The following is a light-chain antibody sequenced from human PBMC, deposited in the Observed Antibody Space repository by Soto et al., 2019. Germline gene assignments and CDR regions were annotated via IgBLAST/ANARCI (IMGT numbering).Light chain of an antibody. CDR1: QSLVSSDGNTY. J-gene: IGKJ1*01. CDR2: KVS. V-gene: IGKV2-30*01. CDR3: MQGTHWPRT. Sequence: DVVMTQSPLSLPVTLGQPASISCKSSQSLVSSDGNTYLHWFQQRPGQSPRRLIHKVSNRDSGVPDRFGGSGSGTDFTLKISRVEAEDVAIYYCMQGTHWPRTFGQGTRVEIK.